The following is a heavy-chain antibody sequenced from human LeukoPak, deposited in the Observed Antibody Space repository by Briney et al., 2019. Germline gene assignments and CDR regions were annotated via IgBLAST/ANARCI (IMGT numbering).Heavy chain of an antibody. CDR2: IYYSGST. Sequence: PSETLSLTCTVSGGSISSSSYYWGWIRRPPGKGLEWIGSIYYSGSTYYNPSLKSRVTISVDTSKNQFSLKLSSVTTADTAVYYCARHVYIAAAIKTFDYWGQGTLVTVSS. CDR1: GGSISSSSYY. J-gene: IGHJ4*02. D-gene: IGHD6-13*01. CDR3: ARHVYIAAAIKTFDY. V-gene: IGHV4-39*01.